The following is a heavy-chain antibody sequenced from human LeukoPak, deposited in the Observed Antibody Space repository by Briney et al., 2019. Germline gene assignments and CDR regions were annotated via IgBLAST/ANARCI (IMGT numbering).Heavy chain of an antibody. J-gene: IGHJ5*02. CDR1: GGSISSGGYY. V-gene: IGHV4-31*03. CDR3: ARGDFWSGYYGDRWGPFDP. CDR2: IYYSGST. D-gene: IGHD3-3*01. Sequence: SQTLSLTCTVSGGSISSGGYYWSWIRQHPGKGLEWIGYIYYSGSTYYNPSLKSRVTISVDTSKNQFSLKLSSVTAADTAVYYCARGDFWSGYYGDRWGPFDPWGQGTLVTVSP.